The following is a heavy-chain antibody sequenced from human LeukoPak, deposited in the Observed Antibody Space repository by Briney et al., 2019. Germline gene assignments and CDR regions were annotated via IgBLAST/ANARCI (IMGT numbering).Heavy chain of an antibody. CDR3: ARGGTYSGYDNY. Sequence: SETLSLTCTVSGGSISSSSYYWGWIRQPPGKGLEWIGSIYYSGSTYYNPSLKSRVTISVDTSKNQFSLKLSSVTAADTAVYYCARGGTYSGYDNYWGQGTLVTVSS. V-gene: IGHV4-39*07. J-gene: IGHJ4*02. CDR1: GGSISSSSYY. CDR2: IYYSGST. D-gene: IGHD5-12*01.